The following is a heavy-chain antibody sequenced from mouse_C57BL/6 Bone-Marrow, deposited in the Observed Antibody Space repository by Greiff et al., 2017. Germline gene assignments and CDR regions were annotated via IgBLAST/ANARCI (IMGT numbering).Heavy chain of an antibody. CDR2: ISSGGSST. V-gene: IGHV5-6*01. CDR1: GFTFRSYG. D-gene: IGHD4-1*01. CDR3: ARRVTGTDFDY. Sequence: EVQLVESGGDLVKPGGSLKLSCAASGFTFRSYGMSWVRQTPEKRLEWVATISSGGSSTYYPDSVKGRFTISRDNAKNTLYLQMSSLKSEDTAMYYCARRVTGTDFDYWGQGTTLTVSS. J-gene: IGHJ2*01.